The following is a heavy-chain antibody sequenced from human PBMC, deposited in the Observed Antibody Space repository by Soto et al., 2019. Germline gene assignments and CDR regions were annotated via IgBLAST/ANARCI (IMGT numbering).Heavy chain of an antibody. J-gene: IGHJ4*02. CDR3: AREGSYGLPFDY. D-gene: IGHD5-18*01. Sequence: QVQLVESGGGVVHPGRSLRLSCAASGFTFSSYAMHWVRQAPGKGLEWVAVISYDGSNKYYADSVKGRFTISRDNSKNTLYLQMNSLRAEDTAVYYCAREGSYGLPFDYWGQGTLVTVSS. CDR1: GFTFSSYA. CDR2: ISYDGSNK. V-gene: IGHV3-30-3*01.